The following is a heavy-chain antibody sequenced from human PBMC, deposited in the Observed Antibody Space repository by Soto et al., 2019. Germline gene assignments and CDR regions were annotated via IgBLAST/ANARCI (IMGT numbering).Heavy chain of an antibody. CDR1: GYTLTELS. CDR2: FDPEDGET. Sequence: ASVKVSCKVSGYTLTELSMHWVRQAPGKGLEWMGGFDPEDGETIYAQKFQGRVTMTEDTSTDTAYMELSSLRSEDTAVYYCATRSSSWYFFWFDPWGQGTLVTVSS. CDR3: ATRSSSWYFFWFDP. V-gene: IGHV1-24*01. D-gene: IGHD6-13*01. J-gene: IGHJ5*02.